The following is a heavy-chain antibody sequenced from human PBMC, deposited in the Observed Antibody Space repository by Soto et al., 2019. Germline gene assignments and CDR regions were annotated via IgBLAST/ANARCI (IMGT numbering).Heavy chain of an antibody. CDR2: IYQSGKT. V-gene: IGHV4-38-2*01. J-gene: IGHJ4*02. D-gene: IGHD2-2*01. CDR1: GFRVSYGYY. Sequence: SETLSLTCGVSGFRVSYGYYWGWIRQPPGKGLEWLGSIYQSGKTYYNPSLKSRLTLSMDTSKNEFSVRLRSVTAADTAVYFCARLNCSSVSCYNDYWDPGVQVTVSS. CDR3: ARLNCSSVSCYNDY.